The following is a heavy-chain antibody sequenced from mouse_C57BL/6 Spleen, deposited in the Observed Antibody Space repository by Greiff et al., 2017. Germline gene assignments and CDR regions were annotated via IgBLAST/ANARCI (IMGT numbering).Heavy chain of an antibody. D-gene: IGHD1-1*01. CDR2: IYPRSGNT. Sequence: VQLQQSGAELARPGASVKLSCKASGYTFTSYGISWVKQRTGQGLEWIGEIYPRSGNTYYNEKFKGKATLTADKSSSTAYMELRSLTSEDSAVYFCPLTTVVAGYGYFDYWGQGTTLTVSS. CDR3: PLTTVVAGYGYFDY. CDR1: GYTFTSYG. J-gene: IGHJ2*01. V-gene: IGHV1-81*01.